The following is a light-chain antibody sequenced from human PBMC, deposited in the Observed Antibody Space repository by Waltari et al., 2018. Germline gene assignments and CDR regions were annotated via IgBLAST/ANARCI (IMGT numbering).Light chain of an antibody. V-gene: IGLV3-1*01. CDR3: QAWDSSTYVV. CDR2: EDN. Sequence: SYELTQPPSVSVSPGQAATITCSGAKLGDNYVCWYQQKPGQSPVLVIHEDNMRPAGFPERFSGSNSGNTATLTISGTQAMDEADYYCQAWDSSTYVVFGGGTKLTVL. J-gene: IGLJ2*01. CDR1: KLGDNY.